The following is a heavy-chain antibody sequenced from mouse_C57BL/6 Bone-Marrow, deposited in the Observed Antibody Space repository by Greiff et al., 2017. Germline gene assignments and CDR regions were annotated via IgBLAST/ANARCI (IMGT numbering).Heavy chain of an antibody. J-gene: IGHJ1*03. CDR1: GYTFTNYW. Sequence: QVQLQQSGAELVRPGTSVKMSCKASGYTFTNYWIGWAKQRPGHGLEWIGDIYPGGGYTNYNEKFKGKATLTADKSSSTAYMQFSSLTSEDSAIYYCARSYYSNYWYFDVWGTGTTGTVSS. CDR3: ARSYYSNYWYFDV. V-gene: IGHV1-63*01. D-gene: IGHD2-5*01. CDR2: IYPGGGYT.